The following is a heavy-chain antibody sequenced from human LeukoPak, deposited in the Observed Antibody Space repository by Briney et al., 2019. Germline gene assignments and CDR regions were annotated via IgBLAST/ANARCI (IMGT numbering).Heavy chain of an antibody. J-gene: IGHJ3*02. CDR3: ARVDDLDAFDI. Sequence: PGGSLRLSCAAAGFTVSSNYMSWVRQAPGKGLEWVAVISDDGTSKFYADSVKGRFTIFRDNSKNTLFLQINSLRPEDTAMYYCARVDDLDAFDIWGQGTLVTVSS. D-gene: IGHD2-2*03. CDR2: ISDDGTSK. V-gene: IGHV3-30*03. CDR1: GFTVSSNY.